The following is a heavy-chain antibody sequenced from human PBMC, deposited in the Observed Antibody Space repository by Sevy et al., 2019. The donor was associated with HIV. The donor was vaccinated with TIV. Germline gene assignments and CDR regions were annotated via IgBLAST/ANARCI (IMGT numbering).Heavy chain of an antibody. J-gene: IGHJ6*02. Sequence: ASVKVSCQDARYTFTDYYVHWVRPRPGQGLEWMGWINPNNGGTKYAQRFQGRVTMTRDTSINTAYMELGSLTSDDTAVYYCARLATMPTSDDYGLDVWGQGTTVTVSS. CDR2: INPNNGGT. CDR3: ARLATMPTSDDYGLDV. V-gene: IGHV1-2*02. D-gene: IGHD5-12*01. CDR1: RYTFTDYY.